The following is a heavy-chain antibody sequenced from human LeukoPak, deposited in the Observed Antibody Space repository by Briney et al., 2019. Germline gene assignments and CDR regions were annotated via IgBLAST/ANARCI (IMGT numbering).Heavy chain of an antibody. D-gene: IGHD3-22*01. V-gene: IGHV4-59*08. CDR3: ARHGYYYDSSGYYYPGEYFQH. Sequence: SETLSLTCAVYGGSFSSYDWSWIRQPPGKGLEWIGYIYYSGSTNYNPSLKSRVTISVDTSKNQFSLKLSSVTAADTAVYYCARHGYYYDSSGYYYPGEYFQHWGQGTLVTVSS. CDR2: IYYSGST. J-gene: IGHJ1*01. CDR1: GGSFSSYD.